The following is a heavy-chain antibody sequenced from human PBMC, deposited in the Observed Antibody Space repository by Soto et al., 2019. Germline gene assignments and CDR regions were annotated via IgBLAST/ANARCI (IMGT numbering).Heavy chain of an antibody. J-gene: IGHJ4*02. V-gene: IGHV1-18*01. CDR2: ISAYNGNT. D-gene: IGHD6-19*01. Sequence: PGGSLKVSCKASGYTFTSYGISWVRQAPGQGLEWMGWISAYNGNTNYAQKLQGRVTMTTDTSTSTAYMELRSLRSDDTAVYYCAREAVDSGWYRYFDYWGQGTLVTVSS. CDR1: GYTFTSYG. CDR3: AREAVDSGWYRYFDY.